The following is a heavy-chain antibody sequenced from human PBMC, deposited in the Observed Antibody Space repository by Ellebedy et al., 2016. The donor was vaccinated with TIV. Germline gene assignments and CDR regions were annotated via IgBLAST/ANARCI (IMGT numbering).Heavy chain of an antibody. J-gene: IGHJ4*02. CDR1: GGSVSSGSYY. CDR2: IYYSGST. V-gene: IGHV4-61*01. D-gene: IGHD2-15*01. CDR3: ARQIYVAVVEGIFLG. Sequence: GSLRLSXTVSGGSVSSGSYYWSWIQQPPGKGLEWIGYIYYSGSTNYNPSLKSRVTISVDTSKNQFSLKLSSVTAADTAVYYCARQIYVAVVEGIFLGWGQGTLVTVSS.